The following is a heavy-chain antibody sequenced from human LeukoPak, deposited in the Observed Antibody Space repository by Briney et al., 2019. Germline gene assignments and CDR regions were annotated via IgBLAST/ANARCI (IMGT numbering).Heavy chain of an antibody. Sequence: PERSLRLSCADSGFTLGTYAMRWVRQAPSKGLAWVAVISYDGNNNYYADSVKGRFTISRDNSKSTLYLQMDSLRAEDTAVYHCARDVGIVAAGTYFESWGQGTLVTVSS. V-gene: IGHV3-30*04. D-gene: IGHD6-13*01. CDR2: ISYDGNNN. J-gene: IGHJ4*02. CDR3: ARDVGIVAAGTYFES. CDR1: GFTLGTYA.